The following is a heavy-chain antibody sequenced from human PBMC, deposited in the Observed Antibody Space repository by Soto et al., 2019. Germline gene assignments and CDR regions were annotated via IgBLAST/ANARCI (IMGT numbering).Heavy chain of an antibody. CDR1: GFTFSSYA. D-gene: IGHD6-13*01. V-gene: IGHV3-23*01. CDR3: AKDRRRSSSWSGLFDY. Sequence: GGSLRLSCAASGFTFSSYAMSWVCQAPGKGLEWVSAISGSGGSTYYADSVKGRFTISRDNSKNTLYLQMNSLRAEDTAVYYCAKDRRRSSSWSGLFDYWGQGTLVTVSS. J-gene: IGHJ4*02. CDR2: ISGSGGST.